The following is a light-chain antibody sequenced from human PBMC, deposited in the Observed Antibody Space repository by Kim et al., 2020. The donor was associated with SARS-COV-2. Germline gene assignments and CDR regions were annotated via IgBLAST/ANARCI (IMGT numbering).Light chain of an antibody. J-gene: IGKJ1*01. V-gene: IGKV1-5*01. CDR2: DAS. CDR1: QSISNW. Sequence: DIQMTQSPSTLSASVGDRVTITCRASQSISNWLAWYQQKPGKAPHLLIYDASNLESGVPSRFSGSGSGTEYTLTISSLQPDDFTAYYCQQYNSYSGTFGQGTKVDIK. CDR3: QQYNSYSGT.